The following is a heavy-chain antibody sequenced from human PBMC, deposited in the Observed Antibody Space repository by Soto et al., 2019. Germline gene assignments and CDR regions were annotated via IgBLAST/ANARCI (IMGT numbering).Heavy chain of an antibody. CDR1: GFTFSSYV. Sequence: QVQLVESGGGVVQPGRSLRLSCAASGFTFSSYVMHWVRQAPGKGLEWVAVISYDGSNKYYADSVKGRFTISRDNSKNTLYLQMNSLRAEDTAVYYCAGEGGRYYRTLDPWGQGTLVTVSS. CDR2: ISYDGSNK. V-gene: IGHV3-30-3*01. D-gene: IGHD1-26*01. CDR3: AGEGGRYYRTLDP. J-gene: IGHJ5*02.